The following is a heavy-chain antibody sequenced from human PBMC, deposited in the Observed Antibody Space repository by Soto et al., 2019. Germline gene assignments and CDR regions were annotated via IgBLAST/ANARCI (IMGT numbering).Heavy chain of an antibody. CDR2: IYHSGST. CDR1: GGSISSGGYS. CDR3: ASVATASDGMDV. Sequence: QLQLQESGSGLVKPSQTLSLTCAVSGGSISSGGYSWSWIRQPPGKGLEGIGYIYHSGSTYYNPSLKSRVTISVDRSKNQFSLKLSSVTAADTAVYYCASVATASDGMDVWGQGTTVTVSS. V-gene: IGHV4-30-2*01. D-gene: IGHD2-15*01. J-gene: IGHJ6*02.